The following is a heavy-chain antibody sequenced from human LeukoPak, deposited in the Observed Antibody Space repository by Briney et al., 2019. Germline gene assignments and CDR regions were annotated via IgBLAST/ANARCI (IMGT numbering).Heavy chain of an antibody. CDR1: GFTFDDYA. CDR2: ISWNSGSI. J-gene: IGHJ3*02. Sequence: GGSLRLSCAASGFTFDDYAMHWVRQAPGKGLEWVSGISWNSGSIGYADSVKGRFTISRDNSKNTLYLQMNSLRAEDTAVYYCAKRGDIVVVVAATLGAFDIWGQGTMVTVSS. D-gene: IGHD2-15*01. V-gene: IGHV3-9*01. CDR3: AKRGDIVVVVAATLGAFDI.